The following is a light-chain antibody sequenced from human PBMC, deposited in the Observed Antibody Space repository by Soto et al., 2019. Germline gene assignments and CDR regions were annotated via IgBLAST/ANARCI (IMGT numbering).Light chain of an antibody. V-gene: IGKV4-1*01. CDR2: WAS. CDR3: QQYYSTPRT. J-gene: IGKJ2*01. Sequence: DIVMTQSPDSLAVSLSERATINCKSSQSVIHTSNNKSYLAWYQQKAGQPPELLLYWASARDSGVPDRFSGSGSGTDFTLTISSLQAEDVAVYYCQQYYSTPRTFGQGTKVDIK. CDR1: QSVIHTSNNKSY.